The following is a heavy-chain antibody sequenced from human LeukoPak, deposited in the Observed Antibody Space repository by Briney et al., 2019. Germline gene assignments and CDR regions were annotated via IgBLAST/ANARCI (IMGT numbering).Heavy chain of an antibody. CDR3: ARESETSGWYDY. J-gene: IGHJ4*02. CDR2: ISGDGGST. CDR1: GFVFDNYA. Sequence: GGSLRLSCAAPGFVFDNYAIHWVRQAPGKGLEWVSLISGDGGSTFYADSVRGRFTISRDNTRKSLSLQMSSLRSEDTALYYCARESETSGWYDYWGQGTLVTVSS. D-gene: IGHD6-19*01. V-gene: IGHV3-43*02.